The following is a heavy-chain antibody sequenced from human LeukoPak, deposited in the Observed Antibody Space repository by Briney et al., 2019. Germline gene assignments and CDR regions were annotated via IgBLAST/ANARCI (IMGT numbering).Heavy chain of an antibody. CDR2: INAGNGNT. D-gene: IGHD6-13*01. CDR3: ASIIAAAGTIGSYYYYMDV. Sequence: GASVKVSCKASGYTFTSYAMHWVRQAPGQRLEWMGWINAGNGNTKYSQEFQGRVTITRDTSASTAYMELSSLRSEDMAVYYCASIIAAAGTIGSYYYYMDVWGKGTTVTISS. J-gene: IGHJ6*03. CDR1: GYTFTSYA. V-gene: IGHV1-3*03.